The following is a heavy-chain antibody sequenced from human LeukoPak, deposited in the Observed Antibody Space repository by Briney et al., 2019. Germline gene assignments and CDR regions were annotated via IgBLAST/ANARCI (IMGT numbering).Heavy chain of an antibody. D-gene: IGHD5-18*01. J-gene: IGHJ4*02. CDR2: LSSSSSTT. CDR3: ASVGSYSYGCDY. V-gene: IGHV3-48*01. Sequence: GGSLRPSCPASGFTFSSYSMNWVRPVPGKGLEWVSYLSSSSSTTYYADSVKGRFTISRDNAKNSLYLQMNSLRAEDTAVYYCASVGSYSYGCDYWGQGTLVTVSS. CDR1: GFTFSSYS.